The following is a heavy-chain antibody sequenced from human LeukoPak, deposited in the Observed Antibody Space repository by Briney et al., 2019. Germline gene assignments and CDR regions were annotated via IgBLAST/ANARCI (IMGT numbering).Heavy chain of an antibody. Sequence: ASVKVSCKASGYTFTGYYMHWVRQAPGQGLEWMGWINPNSGGTNYAQKFQGRVTMTRDTSISTAYMELSRLRSDDTAVYYCARGRPLLWFGEFEPPVDYWGQGTLVTVSS. CDR1: GYTFTGYY. CDR2: INPNSGGT. V-gene: IGHV1-2*02. J-gene: IGHJ4*02. CDR3: ARGRPLLWFGEFEPPVDY. D-gene: IGHD3-10*01.